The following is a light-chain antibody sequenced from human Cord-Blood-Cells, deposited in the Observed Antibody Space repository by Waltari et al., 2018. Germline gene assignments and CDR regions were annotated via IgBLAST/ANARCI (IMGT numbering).Light chain of an antibody. CDR2: EGS. CDR3: CSYAGSSTYV. J-gene: IGLJ1*01. Sequence: QSALTQPASASGSPGQSITISCTGTSSAVGSYNLVSWYQQHPAKAPKLMIYEGSKRPSGVSNRFSGSKSGNTASLTIAGLQAEDEADYYCCSYAGSSTYVFGTGTKVTVL. V-gene: IGLV2-23*01. CDR1: SSAVGSYNL.